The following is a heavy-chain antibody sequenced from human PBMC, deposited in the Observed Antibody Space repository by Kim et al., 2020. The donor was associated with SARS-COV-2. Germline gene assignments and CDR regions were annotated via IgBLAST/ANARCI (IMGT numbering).Heavy chain of an antibody. J-gene: IGHJ5*02. CDR3: ARHDWFDP. CDR1: GFTVNADH. CDR2: LFSDSRT. Sequence: GGSLRLSCAASGFTVNADHMSWVRQAPGKGLEWVSLLFSDSRTFYADSVKGRFTISSDDSRNTVYLEMNSLIPEDTAAYYCARHDWFDPWGHGTQVTVSS. V-gene: IGHV3-53*01.